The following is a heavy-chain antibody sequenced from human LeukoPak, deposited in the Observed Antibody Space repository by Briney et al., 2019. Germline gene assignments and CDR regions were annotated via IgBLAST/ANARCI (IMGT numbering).Heavy chain of an antibody. V-gene: IGHV4-59*01. CDR3: ARVDDILTGGNWFDP. D-gene: IGHD3-9*01. CDR1: GGSISSYY. CDR2: IYYSGST. J-gene: IGHJ5*02. Sequence: SETLSLTCTVSGGSISSYYWSWIRQPPGKGLEWIGYIYYSGSTNYNPSLKSRVTISVDTSKNQFSLKLSSVTAADTAVYYCARVDDILTGGNWFDPWGQGTLVTVSS.